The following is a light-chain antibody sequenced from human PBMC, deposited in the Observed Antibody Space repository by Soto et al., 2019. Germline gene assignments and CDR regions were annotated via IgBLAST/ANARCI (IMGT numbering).Light chain of an antibody. V-gene: IGKV3-20*01. Sequence: EIVLTQSPGTLSLSPGERATLSCRASQSVASRNLAWYQQKSGLAPRLLIYVASSMAIHTPDRFSGSGSATDFKLTIRGLEPEDFAVYYCQHFGNSLWTFGQGTKVNIK. CDR2: VAS. J-gene: IGKJ1*01. CDR1: QSVASRN. CDR3: QHFGNSLWT.